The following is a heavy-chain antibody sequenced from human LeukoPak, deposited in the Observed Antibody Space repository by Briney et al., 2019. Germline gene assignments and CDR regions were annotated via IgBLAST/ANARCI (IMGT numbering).Heavy chain of an antibody. J-gene: IGHJ4*02. Sequence: GGSLRRSCAASGFTFSSYWMHWVRQAPGKGLVWVSRINSDGSSTSYADSVKGRFTISRDNAKNTLYLQMNSLRAEDTAVYYCARSYGSGSYPPYWGQGTLVTVSS. CDR2: INSDGSST. CDR3: ARSYGSGSYPPY. D-gene: IGHD3-10*01. CDR1: GFTFSSYW. V-gene: IGHV3-74*01.